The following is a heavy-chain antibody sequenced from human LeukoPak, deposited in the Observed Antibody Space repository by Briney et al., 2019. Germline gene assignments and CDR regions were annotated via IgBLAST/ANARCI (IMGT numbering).Heavy chain of an antibody. CDR3: ARQLGHCSDGTCYFTS. V-gene: IGHV3-23*01. J-gene: IGHJ4*02. CDR1: GFIFSKYA. CDR2: ISGSGVYT. Sequence: GGSLRLSCGASGFIFSKYAMSWVRQAPGKGLEWVSAISGSGVYTYYADSVKGRFTISRDNSENTLFLQVSSLRAEDTAIYYCARQLGHCSDGTCYFTSWGQGTLVTVSS. D-gene: IGHD2-15*01.